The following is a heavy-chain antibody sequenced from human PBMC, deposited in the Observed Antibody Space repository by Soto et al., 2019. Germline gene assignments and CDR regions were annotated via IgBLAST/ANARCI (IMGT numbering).Heavy chain of an antibody. Sequence: ASVKVSCKASGYTFTSYGISWVRQAPGQGLEWMGWISAYNGNTNYAQKLQGRVTMTTDTSTSTAYMELRSLRSDDTAVYYCARDSPHYDFWSGYYNGADYWGQGTLVTVSP. J-gene: IGHJ4*02. CDR1: GYTFTSYG. D-gene: IGHD3-3*01. V-gene: IGHV1-18*01. CDR3: ARDSPHYDFWSGYYNGADY. CDR2: ISAYNGNT.